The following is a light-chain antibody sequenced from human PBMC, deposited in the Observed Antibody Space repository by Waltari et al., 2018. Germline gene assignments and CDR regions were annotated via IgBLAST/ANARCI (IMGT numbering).Light chain of an antibody. V-gene: IGKV3-11*01. J-gene: IGKJ4*01. CDR1: QSVSTF. CDR3: QQRANWPPLT. CDR2: HAS. Sequence: EIVLTQSPATLSLSPGERATISCRASQSVSTFLAWYQQKPGQAPRLLIYHASNRATGIPARFSGRGSGTNFTLTISDLEPEDFAVYYCQQRANWPPLTFGGGTRVEIK.